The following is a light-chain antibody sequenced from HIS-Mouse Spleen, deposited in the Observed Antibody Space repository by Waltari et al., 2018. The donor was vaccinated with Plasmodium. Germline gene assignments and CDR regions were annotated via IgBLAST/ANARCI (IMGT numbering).Light chain of an antibody. CDR1: SSDVGRYHL. Sequence: QSALPQPASVSGSPGQSITISCTGPSSDVGRYHLVSWYQQHPGKAPKLMIYEGSKRPSGVSNRFSGSKSGNTASLTISGLQAEDEADYYCCSYAGSSTNWVFGGGTKLTVL. V-gene: IGLV2-23*01. CDR2: EGS. J-gene: IGLJ3*02. CDR3: CSYAGSSTNWV.